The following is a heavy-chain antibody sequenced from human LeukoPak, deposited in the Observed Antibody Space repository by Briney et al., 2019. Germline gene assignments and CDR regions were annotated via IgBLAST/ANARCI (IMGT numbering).Heavy chain of an antibody. CDR2: IYPGDSET. Sequence: GESLKISCWGSGYRFTSYWIGWVRQMPGKGLEWMGIIYPGDSETRYSPSFHGQVTISADKSISTAYLQWSRLRASDTAMYYCARQTTWNDLLDYWGQGTLVTVSS. D-gene: IGHD1-1*01. CDR3: ARQTTWNDLLDY. V-gene: IGHV5-51*01. J-gene: IGHJ4*02. CDR1: GYRFTSYW.